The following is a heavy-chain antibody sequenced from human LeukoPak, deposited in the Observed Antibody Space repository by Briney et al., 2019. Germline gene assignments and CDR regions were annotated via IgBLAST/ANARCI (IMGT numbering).Heavy chain of an antibody. V-gene: IGHV4-39*01. CDR2: IYYSGST. CDR1: GGSISSSSYY. J-gene: IGHJ3*02. CDR3: ARLSTVTTLHAFDI. Sequence: PSETLSLTCTVPGGSISSSSYYWGWIRQPPGKGLEWIGSIYYSGSTYYNPSLKSRVTISVDTSKNQFSLKLSSVTAADTAVYYCARLSTVTTLHAFDIWGQGTMVTVSS. D-gene: IGHD4-17*01.